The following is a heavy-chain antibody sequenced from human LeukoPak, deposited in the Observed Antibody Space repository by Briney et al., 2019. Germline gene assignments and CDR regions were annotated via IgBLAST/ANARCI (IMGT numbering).Heavy chain of an antibody. Sequence: ASVKVSCKAPGYTFTSYDINWVRQATGQGLEWMGWMNPNSGDTGYAQKFQGRVTMTRNTSISTAYMELSSLRSEDTAVYYCVRASSGGHNWFDPWGQGTLVTVSS. D-gene: IGHD3-10*01. J-gene: IGHJ5*02. V-gene: IGHV1-8*01. CDR1: GYTFTSYD. CDR2: MNPNSGDT. CDR3: VRASSGGHNWFDP.